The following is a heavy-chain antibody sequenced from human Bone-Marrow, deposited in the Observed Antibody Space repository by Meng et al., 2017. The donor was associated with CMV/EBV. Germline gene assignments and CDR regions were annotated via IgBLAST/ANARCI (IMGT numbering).Heavy chain of an antibody. Sequence: VYGTSISTSNWWSWVRQPPGKGLEWIGEVYHSGYTNYNPSLKSRVTMSVDRSKNQFSLKLNSVTAADTAVYYCARVTEYGGNCFDSWGRGTLVTVSS. CDR2: VYHSGYT. CDR3: ARVTEYGGNCFDS. V-gene: IGHV4-4*02. J-gene: IGHJ4*02. CDR1: GTSISTSNW. D-gene: IGHD2/OR15-2a*01.